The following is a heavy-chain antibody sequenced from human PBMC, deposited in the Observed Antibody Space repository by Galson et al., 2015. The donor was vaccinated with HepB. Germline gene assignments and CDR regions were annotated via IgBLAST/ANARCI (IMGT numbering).Heavy chain of an antibody. V-gene: IGHV3-48*02. D-gene: IGHD1-26*01. CDR1: GFTISSHS. CDR2: ISSGSTTV. CDR3: ARDVYGSYGLES. J-gene: IGHJ5*02. Sequence: SLRLSCAASGFTISSHSMNWVRQAPGTGLEWLSYISSGSTTVFYADSVKGRFTVSRDNAQNSLYLQMNSLRDEDTAVYYCARDVYGSYGLESWGQGTLVTVSS.